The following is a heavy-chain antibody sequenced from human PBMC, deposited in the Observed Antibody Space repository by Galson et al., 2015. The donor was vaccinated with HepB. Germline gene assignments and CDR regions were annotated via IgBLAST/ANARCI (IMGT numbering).Heavy chain of an antibody. CDR1: GGTFSSYA. J-gene: IGHJ3*02. Sequence: SVKVSCKASGGTFSSYAISWVRQAPGQGLEWMGGIIPIFGTANYAQKFQGRVTITADESTSTAYMELSSLRSEDTAVYYCARVWLQSYESDAFDIWGQGTMVTVSS. V-gene: IGHV1-69*13. CDR2: IIPIFGTA. D-gene: IGHD5-24*01. CDR3: ARVWLQSYESDAFDI.